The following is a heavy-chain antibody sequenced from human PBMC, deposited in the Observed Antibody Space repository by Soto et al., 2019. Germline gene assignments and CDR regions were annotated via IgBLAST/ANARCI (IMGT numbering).Heavy chain of an antibody. J-gene: IGHJ6*03. D-gene: IGHD6-13*01. CDR3: AREAAAAGTEYYYYMDV. CDR2: ISSSSSYI. CDR1: GFTFSSYS. Sequence: GGSLRLSCAASGFTFSSYSMNWVRQAPGKGLEWVSSISSSSSYIYYADSVKGRFTISRDNAKNSLYLQMNSLRAEDTAVYYCAREAAAAGTEYYYYMDVWGKGTTVTVSS. V-gene: IGHV3-21*01.